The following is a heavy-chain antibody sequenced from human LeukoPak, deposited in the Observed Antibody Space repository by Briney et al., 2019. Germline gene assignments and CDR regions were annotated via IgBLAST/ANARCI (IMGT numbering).Heavy chain of an antibody. D-gene: IGHD2-15*01. CDR3: ARRRVGDLTVGSDTWFDP. CDR2: ISDSGST. Sequence: SETLSLTCTVSGASISDYYWSWIRQPPGKGLEWIGYISDSGSTNYNPSLQSRVTISVDTPKNQFSLKLSSVTASDTAVYYCARRRVGDLTVGSDTWFDPWGQGALVTVSS. V-gene: IGHV4-59*08. CDR1: GASISDYY. J-gene: IGHJ5*02.